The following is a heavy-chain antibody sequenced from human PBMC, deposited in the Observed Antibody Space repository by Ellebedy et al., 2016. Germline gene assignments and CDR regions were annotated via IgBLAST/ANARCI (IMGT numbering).Heavy chain of an antibody. V-gene: IGHV3-30-3*01. Sequence: GESLKISXAASGFTFSSYAMHWVRQAPGKGLEWVAVISYDGSNKYYADSVKGRFTISRDNSKNTLYLQMNSLRAEDTAVYYCARSRGIVVVPAAISGPFDYWGQGTLVTVSS. CDR1: GFTFSSYA. J-gene: IGHJ4*02. CDR3: ARSRGIVVVPAAISGPFDY. D-gene: IGHD2-2*01. CDR2: ISYDGSNK.